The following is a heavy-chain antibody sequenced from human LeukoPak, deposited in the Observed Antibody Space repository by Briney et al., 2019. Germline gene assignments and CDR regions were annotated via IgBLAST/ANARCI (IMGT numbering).Heavy chain of an antibody. V-gene: IGHV4-30-2*01. CDR2: IYHSGST. CDR1: GGSISSGGYY. Sequence: PSQTLSLTCTVSGGSISSGGYYWSWIRQPPGKGLEWIGYIYHSGSTYYNPSLKSRVTISVDRSKNQFSLKLSSVTAADTAVYYCAREGDYGDYVPYDYWGQGTLVTVSS. J-gene: IGHJ4*02. CDR3: AREGDYGDYVPYDY. D-gene: IGHD4-17*01.